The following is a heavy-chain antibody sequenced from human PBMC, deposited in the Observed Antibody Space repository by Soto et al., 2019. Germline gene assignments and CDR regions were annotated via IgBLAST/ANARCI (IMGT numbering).Heavy chain of an antibody. V-gene: IGHV4-34*01. CDR3: ARLLYGYSYGYRVNFDY. CDR2: INHSGST. Sequence: SETLSLTCAVYGGSFSGYYWSWIRQPPWKGLEWIGEINHSGSTNYNPSLKSRVTISVDTSKNQFSLKLSSVTAADTAVYYCARLLYGYSYGYRVNFDYWGQGTLVTVSS. J-gene: IGHJ4*02. CDR1: GGSFSGYY. D-gene: IGHD5-18*01.